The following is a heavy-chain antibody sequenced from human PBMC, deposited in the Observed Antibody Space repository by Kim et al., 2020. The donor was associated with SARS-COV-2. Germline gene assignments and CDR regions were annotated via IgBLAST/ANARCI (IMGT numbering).Heavy chain of an antibody. CDR3: ARVWGYSSSWVLPFDY. CDR2: INPNSGGT. Sequence: SVKVSCKASGYTFTGYYMHWVRQAPGQGLEWMGWINPNSGGTNYAQKFQGRVTMTRDTSISTAYMELSRLRSDDTAVYYCARVWGYSSSWVLPFDYWGQGTLVTVSS. V-gene: IGHV1-2*02. J-gene: IGHJ4*02. CDR1: GYTFTGYY. D-gene: IGHD6-13*01.